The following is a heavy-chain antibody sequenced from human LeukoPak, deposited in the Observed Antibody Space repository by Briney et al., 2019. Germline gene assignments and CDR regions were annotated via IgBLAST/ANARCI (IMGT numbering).Heavy chain of an antibody. J-gene: IGHJ5*02. CDR2: ISSSSSYI. D-gene: IGHD2-15*01. CDR3: ARERYCSGGSCQIFDP. Sequence: GGSLRLSCAASGFTFSSYSMNWVRQAPGKGLEWVSSISSSSSYIYYADSVKGRFTISRDNAKNSLYLQMNSLRAEDTAVYYCARERYCSGGSCQIFDPWGQGTLVTVSS. CDR1: GFTFSSYS. V-gene: IGHV3-21*01.